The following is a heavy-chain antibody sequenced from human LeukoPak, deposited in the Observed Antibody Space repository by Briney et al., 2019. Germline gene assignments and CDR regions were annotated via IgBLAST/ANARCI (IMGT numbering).Heavy chain of an antibody. CDR1: GFTFSNAW. D-gene: IGHD1-26*01. CDR3: TTARWELLSYYGMDV. J-gene: IGHJ6*02. CDR2: IKSKTDGGRT. Sequence: PGGSLRLSCAASGFTFSNAWMSWGRQAPRKGLQWVGRIKSKTDGGRTDYAAPVKGRFTISRDDSKNTLYLQMNSLKTEDTAVYYCTTARWELLSYYGMDVWGQGTTVTVSS. V-gene: IGHV3-15*01.